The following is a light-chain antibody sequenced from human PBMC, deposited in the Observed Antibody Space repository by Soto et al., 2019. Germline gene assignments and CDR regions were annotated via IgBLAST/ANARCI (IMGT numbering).Light chain of an antibody. CDR1: QTVRTY. CDR3: QQSYSPLPFT. CDR2: AAS. J-gene: IGKJ4*01. V-gene: IGKV1-39*01. Sequence: DIQMTQSPSSLSASVGDRVTITCRASQTVRTYLNWYQQKPGTAPTLLIFAASSLQTGVPSRFSGSGSGTDFTLTISSLQPEDFATYYCQQSYSPLPFTFGGGTKVESK.